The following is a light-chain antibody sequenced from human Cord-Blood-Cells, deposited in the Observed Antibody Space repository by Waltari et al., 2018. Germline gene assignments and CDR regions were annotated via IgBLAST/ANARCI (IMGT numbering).Light chain of an antibody. V-gene: IGKV3-20*01. CDR2: GAA. CDR3: QQYGSAPWT. Sequence: VLTQYPGTVSLSPGERATLSCRASQSVSSSHLAWYQQKPGQAPRLLIYGAACRSTNIPDLASGSGSATDVTVNNSRLGHEDTAVYYSQQYGSAPWTPGHGTKVEIK. CDR1: QSVSSSH. J-gene: IGKJ1*01.